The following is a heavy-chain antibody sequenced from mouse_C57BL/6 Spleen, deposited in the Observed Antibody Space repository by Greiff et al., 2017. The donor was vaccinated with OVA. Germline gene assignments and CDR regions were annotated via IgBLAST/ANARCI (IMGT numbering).Heavy chain of an antibody. V-gene: IGHV1-42*01. Sequence: VQLKESGPELVKPGASVKISCKASGYSFTGYYMNWVKQSPEKSLEWIGEINPSTGGTTYNQKFKAKATLTVDKSSSTAYMQLKSLTSEDSAVYYCAREGAGTPYFDYWGQGTTLTVSS. D-gene: IGHD4-1*01. CDR3: AREGAGTPYFDY. CDR2: INPSTGGT. CDR1: GYSFTGYY. J-gene: IGHJ2*01.